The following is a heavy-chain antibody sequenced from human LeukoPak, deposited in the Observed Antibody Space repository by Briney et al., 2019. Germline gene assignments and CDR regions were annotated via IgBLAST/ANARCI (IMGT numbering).Heavy chain of an antibody. Sequence: ASVKVSCKASGYTFTSYDIIWVRQATGQGLEWMGWMNPNSGNTGYAQKFHGRVTMTRNTSISTAYMELSSLRSEDTAVYYCARDVEMATEVFDYWGQGTLVTVSS. V-gene: IGHV1-8*01. D-gene: IGHD5-24*01. CDR3: ARDVEMATEVFDY. J-gene: IGHJ4*02. CDR1: GYTFTSYD. CDR2: MNPNSGNT.